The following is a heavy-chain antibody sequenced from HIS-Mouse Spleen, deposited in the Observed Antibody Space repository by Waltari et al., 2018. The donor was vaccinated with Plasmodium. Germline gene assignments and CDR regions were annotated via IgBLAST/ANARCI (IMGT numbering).Heavy chain of an antibody. V-gene: IGHV3-21*01. CDR1: GFTFSSYG. Sequence: EVQLVESGGGLVKPGGSLRLSCEASGFTFSSYGMNWVLQAPGKGLEWVSSISSSSSYIYYADSVKGRFTISRDNAKNSLYLQMNSLRAEDTAVYYCAREDILTAYYNDYWYFDLWGRGTLVTVSS. CDR3: AREDILTAYYNDYWYFDL. J-gene: IGHJ2*01. CDR2: ISSSSSYI. D-gene: IGHD3-9*01.